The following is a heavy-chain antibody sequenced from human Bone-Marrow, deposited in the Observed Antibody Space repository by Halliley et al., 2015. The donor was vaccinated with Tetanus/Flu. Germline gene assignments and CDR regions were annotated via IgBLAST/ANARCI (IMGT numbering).Heavy chain of an antibody. J-gene: IGHJ4*02. CDR1: GVSISSGDYS. D-gene: IGHD7-27*01. Sequence: LRLSCAVSGVSISSGDYSWSWIRQPPGKGLEWLGDIYDSGSTYYNPSLKSRVTMSVDRSKNQFSLRLSSVTAADTAVYFCARAVRLGNEYYFDYWGQGSLVTVSA. CDR3: ARAVRLGNEYYFDY. CDR2: IYDSGST. V-gene: IGHV4-30-2*01.